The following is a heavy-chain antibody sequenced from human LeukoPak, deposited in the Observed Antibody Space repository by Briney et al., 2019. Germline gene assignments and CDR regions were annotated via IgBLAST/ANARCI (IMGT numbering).Heavy chain of an antibody. D-gene: IGHD1-1*01. CDR1: GFTFSSYA. Sequence: GGSLRLSCAASGFTFSSYAMHWVRQAPGKGLEWVAVISYDGSNKYYADSVKGRFTISRDNAKNSLYLQMNSLRAEDTALYYCARGVGTVTYYYYYMDVWGKGTTVTVSS. J-gene: IGHJ6*03. V-gene: IGHV3-30*04. CDR2: ISYDGSNK. CDR3: ARGVGTVTYYYYYMDV.